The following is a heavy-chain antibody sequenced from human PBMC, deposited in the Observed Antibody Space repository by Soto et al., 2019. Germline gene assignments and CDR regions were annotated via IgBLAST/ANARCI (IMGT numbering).Heavy chain of an antibody. V-gene: IGHV4-39*01. D-gene: IGHD3-10*01. CDR1: GVSISSSSYY. Sequence: SETLSLNCTVSGVSISSSSYYWVCIRQPPGKGLECIVIIYYIGIXXXXXSXNSLXXXXXXTAKXQISXKLSSVXAADTAVYYCARLFYVGYYFDYWGQGTLVX. CDR3: ARLFYVGYYFDY. CDR2: IYYIGIX. J-gene: IGHJ4*02.